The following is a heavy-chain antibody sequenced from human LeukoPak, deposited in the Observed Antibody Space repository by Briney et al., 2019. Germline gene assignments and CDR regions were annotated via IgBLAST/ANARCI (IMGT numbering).Heavy chain of an antibody. CDR1: GGSISSNNW. Sequence: SETLSLTCAVSGGSISSNNWWSWVRQPPGKGLEWIGSIYHSGSTYYNPSLKSRVTISVDTSKNQFSLKLSSVTAADTAVYFCARYLASLPDYWGQGTLVTVSS. V-gene: IGHV4-4*02. J-gene: IGHJ4*02. CDR3: ARYLASLPDY. CDR2: IYHSGST.